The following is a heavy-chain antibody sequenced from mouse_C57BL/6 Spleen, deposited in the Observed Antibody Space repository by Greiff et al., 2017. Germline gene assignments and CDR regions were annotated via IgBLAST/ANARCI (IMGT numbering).Heavy chain of an antibody. Sequence: VKLQESGAELARPGASVKMSCKASGYTFTSYTMHWVKQRPGQGLEWIGYINPSSGYTKYNQKFKDKATLTADKSSSTAYMQLSSLTSEDSAVYYCARGRLVNWENYFDYWGQGTTLTVSS. CDR2: INPSSGYT. V-gene: IGHV1-4*01. D-gene: IGHD4-1*01. J-gene: IGHJ2*01. CDR3: ARGRLVNWENYFDY. CDR1: GYTFTSYT.